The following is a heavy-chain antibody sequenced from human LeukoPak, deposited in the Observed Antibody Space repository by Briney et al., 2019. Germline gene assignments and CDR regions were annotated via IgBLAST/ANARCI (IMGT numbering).Heavy chain of an antibody. J-gene: IGHJ4*02. CDR2: ISGSGGST. CDR3: AKEGRVVVAAYFDY. D-gene: IGHD2-15*01. CDR1: GFTFSSYA. V-gene: IGHV3-23*01. Sequence: GGSLRLSCAAPGFTFSSYAMSWVRQAPGKGLEWVSAISGSGGSTYYADSVKGRFAISRDNSKNTLYLQMNNLRAEDTAVYYCAKEGRVVVAAYFDYWGQGTLVTVSS.